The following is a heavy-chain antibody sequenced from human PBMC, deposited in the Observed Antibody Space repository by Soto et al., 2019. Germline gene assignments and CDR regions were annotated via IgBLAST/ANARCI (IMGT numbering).Heavy chain of an antibody. CDR1: RGTFSSYA. D-gene: IGHD6-19*01. CDR3: ARDGSGWYVYYYGMDV. J-gene: IGHJ6*02. V-gene: IGHV1-69*05. Sequence: ASVKVSCKASRGTFSSYAISWVRQAPGQGRERMGGIIPIFGTANYAQKLQGRVTMTTDTSTSTAYMELRSLRSDDTAVYYCARDGSGWYVYYYGMDVWGQGTTVTVSS. CDR2: IIPIFGTA.